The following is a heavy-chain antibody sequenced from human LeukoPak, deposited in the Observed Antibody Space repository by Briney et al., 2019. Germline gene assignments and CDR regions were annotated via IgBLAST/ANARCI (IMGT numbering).Heavy chain of an antibody. D-gene: IGHD3-3*01. J-gene: IGHJ5*02. V-gene: IGHV4-59*11. Sequence: KASETLSLTCTVSGGSISSHYWSWIRQPPGKGLEWIGYIYYSGSTNYNPSLKSRVTISVDTSKNQFSLKLSSVTAADTAVYYCANGPTYYDFWSGYYTGSWFDPWGQGTPVTVSS. CDR1: GGSISSHY. CDR2: IYYSGST. CDR3: ANGPTYYDFWSGYYTGSWFDP.